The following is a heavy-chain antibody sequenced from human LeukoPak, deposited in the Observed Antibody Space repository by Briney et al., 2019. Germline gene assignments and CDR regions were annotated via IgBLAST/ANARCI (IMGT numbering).Heavy chain of an antibody. Sequence: SETLSLTCAVSGGSISSGGYSWSWIRQPPGKGLERIGYIYHGGSTYYNPSLKSRVTISVDRSKNQFSLKLSSVTAADTAVYYCARGERNYYGVDVWGQGTTVTVSS. CDR1: GGSISSGGYS. CDR2: IYHGGST. CDR3: ARGERNYYGVDV. J-gene: IGHJ6*02. V-gene: IGHV4-30-2*01.